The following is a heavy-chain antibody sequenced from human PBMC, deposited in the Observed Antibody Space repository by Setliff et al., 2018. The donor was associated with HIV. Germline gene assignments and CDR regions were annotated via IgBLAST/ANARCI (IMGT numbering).Heavy chain of an antibody. Sequence: ASVKVSCKASGYTFTSYAMHWVRQAPGQRLEWMGWINAGNGNTKYSQKFQGRVAITRDTSASTAYMEMSILRSEDTAVYYCANGGSGCQFDYWGQGTLVTVSS. V-gene: IGHV1-3*01. J-gene: IGHJ4*02. CDR2: INAGNGNT. CDR1: GYTFTSYA. D-gene: IGHD3-16*01. CDR3: ANGGSGCQFDY.